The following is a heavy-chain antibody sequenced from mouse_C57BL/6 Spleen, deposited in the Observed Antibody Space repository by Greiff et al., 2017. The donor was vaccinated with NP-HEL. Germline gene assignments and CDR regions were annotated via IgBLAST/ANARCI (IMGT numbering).Heavy chain of an antibody. J-gene: IGHJ4*01. V-gene: IGHV1-55*01. Sequence: QVQLKQPGAELVKPGASVKMSCKASGYTFTSYWITWVKQRPGQGLEWIGDIYPGSGSTNYNEKFKSKATLTVDTSSSTAYMQLSSLTSEDSAVYYCARKAIYYDYDEDAPYYYAMDYWGQGTSVTVSS. D-gene: IGHD2-4*01. CDR3: ARKAIYYDYDEDAPYYYAMDY. CDR1: GYTFTSYW. CDR2: IYPGSGST.